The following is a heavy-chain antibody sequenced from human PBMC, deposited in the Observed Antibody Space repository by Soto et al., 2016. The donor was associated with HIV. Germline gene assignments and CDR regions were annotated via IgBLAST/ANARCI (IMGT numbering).Heavy chain of an antibody. CDR1: GGFMRSYY. V-gene: IGHV4-59*03. CDR3: ATTVLILLRPYFDS. Sequence: QVQLQESGPGLVKPSETLSLTCTVSGGFMRSYYWSWIRQSPEKGLEWIGFMYYNGSANYNPSLGRRVTISIHLSKNQFSLKLISVTAADTAIYYCATTVLILLRPYFDSWGPGEPRSPSPQ. J-gene: IGHJ4*01. CDR2: MYYNGSA. D-gene: IGHD2-15*01.